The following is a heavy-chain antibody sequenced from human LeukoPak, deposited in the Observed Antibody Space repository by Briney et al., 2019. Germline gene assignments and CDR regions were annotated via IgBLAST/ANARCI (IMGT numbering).Heavy chain of an antibody. CDR3: ARDRYSYGCFDY. V-gene: IGHV3-30-3*01. J-gene: IGHJ4*02. Sequence: GGSLRLSCAASGFTFSSYAMHWVRQAPGKGLEWVAVISYDGSNKYYADSVKGRFTICRDNSKNTLYLQMNSLRAEDTAVYYCARDRYSYGCFDYWGQGTLVTVSS. CDR2: ISYDGSNK. D-gene: IGHD5-18*01. CDR1: GFTFSSYA.